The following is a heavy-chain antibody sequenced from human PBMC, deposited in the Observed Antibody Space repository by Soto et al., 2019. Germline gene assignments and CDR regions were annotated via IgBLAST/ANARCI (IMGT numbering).Heavy chain of an antibody. CDR2: INWNGGST. J-gene: IGHJ4*02. V-gene: IGHV3-20*04. CDR3: ARERNYYDSSGSLAY. CDR1: GFTFGSYW. D-gene: IGHD3-22*01. Sequence: GGSLILSCAASGFTFGSYWMHWVRQAPGKGLEWVSGINWNGGSTGYADSVKGRFTISRDNAKNSLYLQMNSLRVEDTALYSCARERNYYDSSGSLAYWGQGTLVTVSS.